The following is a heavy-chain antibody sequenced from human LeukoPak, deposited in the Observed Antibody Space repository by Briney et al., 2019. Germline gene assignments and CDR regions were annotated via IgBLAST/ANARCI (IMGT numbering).Heavy chain of an antibody. D-gene: IGHD1-14*01. J-gene: IGHJ4*02. V-gene: IGHV3-64*01. Sequence: GGSLSLSCAASGFTFSSYAMHWVRQAPGKGLECVSAISTNGGNTHYANSVKGRFTISRDNSKNTLYLQMGSLRAEDMAVYYCVREGYLTNNRNYVAYWRQGTLVTVSS. CDR1: GFTFSSYA. CDR3: VREGYLTNNRNYVAY. CDR2: ISTNGGNT.